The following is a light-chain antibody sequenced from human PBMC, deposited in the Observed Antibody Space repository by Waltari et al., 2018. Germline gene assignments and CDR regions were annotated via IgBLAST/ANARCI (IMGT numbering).Light chain of an antibody. CDR3: SSYTSSSTLV. J-gene: IGLJ2*01. CDR2: EVS. CDR1: SSDDGGYNY. Sequence: QSALTQPASVSGSPGQSITISCTGTSSDDGGYNYESWYQQQPGKAPKLIIYEVSNRPAGVSNRFSGSKSGNTASLTIAGLQAEDGADYYCSSYTSSSTLVFGGGTKLTVL. V-gene: IGLV2-14*01.